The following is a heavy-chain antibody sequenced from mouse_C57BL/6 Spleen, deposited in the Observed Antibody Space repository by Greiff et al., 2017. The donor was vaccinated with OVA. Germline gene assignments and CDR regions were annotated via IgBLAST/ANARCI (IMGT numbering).Heavy chain of an antibody. CDR3: ARPGYSNRDFDY. CDR2: ISSGSSTI. Sequence: EVKLMESGGGLVKPGGSLKLSCAASGFTFSDYGMHWVRQAPEKGLEWVAYISSGSSTIYYADTVKGRFTISRDNAKNTLFLQMTSLRSEDTAMYYCARPGYSNRDFDYWGQGTTLTVSS. V-gene: IGHV5-17*01. CDR1: GFTFSDYG. J-gene: IGHJ2*01. D-gene: IGHD2-5*01.